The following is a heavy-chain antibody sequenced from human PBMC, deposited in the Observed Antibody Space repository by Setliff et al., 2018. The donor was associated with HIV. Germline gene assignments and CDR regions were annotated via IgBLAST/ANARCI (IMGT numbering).Heavy chain of an antibody. CDR1: GGSISTGGYY. J-gene: IGHJ6*03. CDR2: IYYSGST. CDR3: ARGSRGYSYAYYYYYMDV. D-gene: IGHD5-18*01. V-gene: IGHV4-31*03. Sequence: SETLSLTCSVSGGSISTGGYYWSWIRQHPGEGLEWIGYIYYSGSTYYYPSLKSRVTISVDTSKNQFSLKLSSVTAADTAVYYCARGSRGYSYAYYYYYMDVWGKGTTVTVSS.